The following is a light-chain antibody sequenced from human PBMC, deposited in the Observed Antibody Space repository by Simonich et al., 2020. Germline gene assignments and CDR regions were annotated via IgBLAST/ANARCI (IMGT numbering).Light chain of an antibody. CDR3: SSYTSSSTLV. Sequence: QSALTQPASVSGSPGPSIPISCTGTSSDVGGYNYAAWYQQHPGKAPKLMIYDVSKRPSGVSNRFAGSKSGNTASLTISGLQAEDEADYYCSSYTSSSTLVFGGGTKLTVL. CDR1: SSDVGGYNY. J-gene: IGLJ2*01. CDR2: DVS. V-gene: IGLV2-14*01.